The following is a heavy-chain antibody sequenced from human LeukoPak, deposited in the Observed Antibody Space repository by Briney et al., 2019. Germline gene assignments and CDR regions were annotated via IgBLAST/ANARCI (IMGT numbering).Heavy chain of an antibody. CDR2: IYESGSI. D-gene: IGHD6-19*01. J-gene: IGHJ5*02. CDR1: GGSISGSGYY. V-gene: IGHV4-39*07. Sequence: PSETLSLTCTVSGGSISGSGYYWGWVRQPPGKGLEWIGSIYESGSIYYNPSLNSRVTISVDTSKNQFSLKLSSVTAADTAVYYCARSGYSSGWYGFDPWGQGTLVTVSS. CDR3: ARSGYSSGWYGFDP.